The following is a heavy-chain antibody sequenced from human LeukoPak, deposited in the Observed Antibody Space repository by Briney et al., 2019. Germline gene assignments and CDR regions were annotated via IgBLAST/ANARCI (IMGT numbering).Heavy chain of an antibody. CDR2: IIPIFGIA. CDR1: GGTFSSYA. V-gene: IGHV1-69*04. Sequence: SVKVSCKASGGTFSSYAISWVRQAPGQGLEWMGRIIPIFGIANYAQKFQGRVTITADKSTSTAYMELSSLRSEDTAVYYCAINYYDSSSYIGWGQGTLVTVPS. J-gene: IGHJ4*02. CDR3: AINYYDSSSYIG. D-gene: IGHD3-22*01.